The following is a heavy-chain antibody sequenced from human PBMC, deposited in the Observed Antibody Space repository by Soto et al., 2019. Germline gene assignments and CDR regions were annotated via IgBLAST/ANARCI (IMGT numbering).Heavy chain of an antibody. CDR3: ARYNSYSIDY. D-gene: IGHD2-21*01. CDR1: GTSISSYY. J-gene: IGHJ4*02. Sequence: VQLQESGPGLVKPSETLSLTCTVSGTSISSYYWSWIRQPPGKGLEWIANIHYSGTTNYNPSLASRVTLSVDTSKNQFSLKITSVTAADRAMYFCARYNSYSIDYWGRVTLVTVSS. V-gene: IGHV4-59*01. CDR2: IHYSGTT.